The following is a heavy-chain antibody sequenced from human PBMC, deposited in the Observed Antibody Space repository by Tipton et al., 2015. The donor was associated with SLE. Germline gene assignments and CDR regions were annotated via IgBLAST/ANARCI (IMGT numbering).Heavy chain of an antibody. D-gene: IGHD2-15*01. CDR1: GFKFEDYG. J-gene: IGHJ4*02. CDR2: SNWNGGNL. CDR3: ARDAYCSDGGCYSDY. V-gene: IGHV3-20*04. Sequence: SLRLSCEASGFKFEDYGMSWVRQAPGKGLEWVSGSNWNGGNLRYAASVKGRFTISRDNAKGSLYLQMNSPTDEDTAFYYCARDAYCSDGGCYSDYWGRGTLVAVSS.